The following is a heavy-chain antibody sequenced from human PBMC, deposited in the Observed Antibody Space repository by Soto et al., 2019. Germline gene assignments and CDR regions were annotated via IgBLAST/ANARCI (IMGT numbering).Heavy chain of an antibody. CDR1: GFTFSSYA. CDR2: ITGSGGST. CDR3: AKARTRVTMPWFDP. J-gene: IGHJ5*02. Sequence: GGSLRLSCAASGFTFSSYAMSWVRQAPGKGLEWVSAITGSGGSTYYADSVKGRFTISRDNSKNTLYLQMNSLRAEDTAVYYCAKARTRVTMPWFDPWGQGTLVTVSS. D-gene: IGHD2-2*01. V-gene: IGHV3-23*01.